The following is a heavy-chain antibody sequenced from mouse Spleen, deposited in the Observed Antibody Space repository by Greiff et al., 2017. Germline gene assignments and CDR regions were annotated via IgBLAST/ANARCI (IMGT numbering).Heavy chain of an antibody. CDR1: GYTFTSYW. V-gene: IGHV1-55*01. Sequence: VQLQQPGAELVKPGASVKMSCKASGYTFTSYWITWVKQRPGQGLEWIGDIYPGSGSTNYNEKFKSKATLTVDTSSSTAYMQLSSLTSEDSAVYYCARGDGYDRYWYFDVWGAGTTVTVSS. CDR2: IYPGSGST. J-gene: IGHJ1*01. D-gene: IGHD2-2*01. CDR3: ARGDGYDRYWYFDV.